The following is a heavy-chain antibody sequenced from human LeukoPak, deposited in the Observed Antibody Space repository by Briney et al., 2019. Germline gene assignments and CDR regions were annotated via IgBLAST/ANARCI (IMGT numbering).Heavy chain of an antibody. CDR3: GRDQEYSSGWSAFDI. Sequence: PGGSLRLSCAASGFTFSSYWMSWVRQAPGKGLEWVANIKQDGSEKYYVDSVKGRFTISRDNAKNSLYLQMNSLRAEDTAVYYCGRDQEYSSGWSAFDIWGQGTMVTVSS. CDR2: IKQDGSEK. D-gene: IGHD6-19*01. CDR1: GFTFSSYW. V-gene: IGHV3-7*03. J-gene: IGHJ3*02.